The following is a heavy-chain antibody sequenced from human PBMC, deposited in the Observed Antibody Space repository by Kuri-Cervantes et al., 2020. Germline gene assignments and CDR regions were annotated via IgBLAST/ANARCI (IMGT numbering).Heavy chain of an antibody. CDR3: ARGWGDWRNYYYYYGMDV. CDR1: GGSFSDYY. J-gene: IGHJ6*02. CDR2: FYLSGST. V-gene: IGHV4-34*01. Sequence: ESLKISCAVYGGSFSDYYWGWIRQAPGKGLEWIGGFYLSGSTYNNPSLRSRVTTSSDTSKNQFSLKLSSVTAADTAVYYCARGWGDWRNYYYYYGMDVWGQGTTVTVSS. D-gene: IGHD3-10*01.